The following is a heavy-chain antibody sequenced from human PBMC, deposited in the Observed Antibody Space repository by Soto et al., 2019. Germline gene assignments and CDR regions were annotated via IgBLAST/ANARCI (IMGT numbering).Heavy chain of an antibody. V-gene: IGHV4-34*01. CDR3: ATSSSSRVYYYYYMDV. D-gene: IGHD6-6*01. CDR1: GGYFSGYY. Sequence: PSETLSLTCAVYGGYFSGYYWSWISQPPGKGLEWIGEIDHSGGTNYNPSFKSRVTISVDTSKNQFSLKLSSVTAADTAVYYCATSSSSRVYYYYYMDVWGKGTTVTVSS. CDR2: IDHSGGT. J-gene: IGHJ6*03.